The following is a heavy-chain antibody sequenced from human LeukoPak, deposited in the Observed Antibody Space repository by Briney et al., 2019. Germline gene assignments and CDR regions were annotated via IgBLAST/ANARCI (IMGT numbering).Heavy chain of an antibody. CDR1: GFTLSSYA. CDR2: ISVSGNT. Sequence: GGSLRLSCAASGFTLSSYAMSWVRQGPGKGLEWVSAISVSGNTYHADSVKGRFTISRDSSKNTLYLQMNSLKTEDTAVYYCTTDSGRDGDYFYWGQGTLVTVSS. D-gene: IGHD4-17*01. J-gene: IGHJ4*02. CDR3: TTDSGRDGDYFY. V-gene: IGHV3-23*01.